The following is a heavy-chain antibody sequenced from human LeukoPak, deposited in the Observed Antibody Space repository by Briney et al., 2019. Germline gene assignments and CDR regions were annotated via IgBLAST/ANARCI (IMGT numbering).Heavy chain of an antibody. CDR3: APGIAVGGFDY. CDR1: GITFSNYW. J-gene: IGHJ4*02. CDR2: IKQDGSEK. V-gene: IGHV3-7*01. D-gene: IGHD6-19*01. Sequence: PGGSLRLSCAASGITFSNYWMTWVRQAPGKGLEWVASIKQDGSEKYYVDSVKGRFTISRDNAKNSLYLQMNSLTAEDAAVYYCAPGIAVGGFDYWGQGTLVTVSS.